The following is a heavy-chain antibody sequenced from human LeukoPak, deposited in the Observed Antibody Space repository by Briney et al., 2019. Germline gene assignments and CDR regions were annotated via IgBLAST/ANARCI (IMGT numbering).Heavy chain of an antibody. CDR1: GFSFSSSA. CDR2: ISGSGGST. J-gene: IGHJ4*02. Sequence: GGSLRLSCAASGFSFSSSAMSWVRQAPGKGLEWVSTISGSGGSTYYADSVKGRFTISRDNSKNTLYLQMNSLRVEDTAVYSCAKSPGFTVVTSFDWWGQGTLVTVSS. CDR3: AKSPGFTVVTSFDW. D-gene: IGHD4-23*01. V-gene: IGHV3-23*01.